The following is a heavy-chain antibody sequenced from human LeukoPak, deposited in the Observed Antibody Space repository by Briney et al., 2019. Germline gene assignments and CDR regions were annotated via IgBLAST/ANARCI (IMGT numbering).Heavy chain of an antibody. CDR2: VYSDGVT. V-gene: IGHV3-66*02. CDR1: GFTVSSYA. CDR3: VRDRAEGRAWVEFDP. J-gene: IGHJ5*02. Sequence: GGSLRLSCAASGFTVSSYAMSWVRQAPGKGPEWVSLVYSDGVTRYADSVQGRFTISRDNSKNTLYLQMNNLRVEDTAVYHCVRDRAEGRAWVEFDPWGQGILVTVSS.